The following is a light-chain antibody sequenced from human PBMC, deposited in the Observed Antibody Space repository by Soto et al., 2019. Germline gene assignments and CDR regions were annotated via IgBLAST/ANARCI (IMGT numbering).Light chain of an antibody. J-gene: IGKJ4*01. CDR3: MQALQTPLT. V-gene: IGKV2-28*01. CDR2: LGS. Sequence: EIVMTQSPLSLPVTPGEPASISCRSSQSLLHSNGYHHLDWYLQKPGQSPQLLISLGSNRASGVPDRFSGSGSGTDFTLKISRVEAEDVGVYYCMQALQTPLTFGGGTKVEIK. CDR1: QSLLHSNGYHH.